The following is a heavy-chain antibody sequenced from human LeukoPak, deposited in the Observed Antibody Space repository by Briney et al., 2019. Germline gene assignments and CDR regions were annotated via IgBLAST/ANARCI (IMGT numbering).Heavy chain of an antibody. CDR2: ISSSSSYT. CDR3: ARFGSGWYDFDY. Sequence: GGSLRLSCAASGFTFSDYYMSWIRQAPGKGLEWVSYISSSSSYTNYADSVKGRFTILRDNAKNSLYLQMNSLRAEDTAVYYCARFGSGWYDFDYWGQGTLVTVSS. V-gene: IGHV3-11*06. J-gene: IGHJ4*02. CDR1: GFTFSDYY. D-gene: IGHD6-19*01.